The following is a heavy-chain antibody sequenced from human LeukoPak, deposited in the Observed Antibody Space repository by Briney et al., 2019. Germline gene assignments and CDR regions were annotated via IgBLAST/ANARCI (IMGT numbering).Heavy chain of an antibody. CDR1: GFTFSSYS. CDR3: ARWPVPYYYGSGKAGAFDI. D-gene: IGHD3-10*01. V-gene: IGHV3-21*01. J-gene: IGHJ3*02. Sequence: PGGSLRLSCAASGFTFSSYSMDLVRQAPGKGLEWVSSISSSSSYIYYADSVKGRFTISRDNAKNSLYLQMNSLRAEDTAVYYCARWPVPYYYGSGKAGAFDIWGQGTMVTVSS. CDR2: ISSSSSYI.